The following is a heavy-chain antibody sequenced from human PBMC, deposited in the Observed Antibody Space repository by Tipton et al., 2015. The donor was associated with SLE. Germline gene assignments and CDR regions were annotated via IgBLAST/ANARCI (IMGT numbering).Heavy chain of an antibody. D-gene: IGHD6-19*01. V-gene: IGHV4-61*02. J-gene: IGHJ6*03. CDR1: GGSISSGSYY. CDR2: IYTSGST. CDR3: ARGGRLVEGPMDV. Sequence: TLSLTCTVSGGSISSGSYYWSWIRQPAGKGLGWIGRIYTSGSTNYNPSLKSRVTISVDTSKNQFSLKLSSVTAADTAVYYCARGGRLVEGPMDVWGKGTTVTVSS.